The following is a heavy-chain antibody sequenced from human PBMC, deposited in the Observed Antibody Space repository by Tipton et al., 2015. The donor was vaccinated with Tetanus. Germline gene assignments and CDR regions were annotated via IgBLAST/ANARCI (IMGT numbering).Heavy chain of an antibody. CDR1: GFTFRGYE. V-gene: IGHV3-30*09. CDR3: ARGGEYSPDY. J-gene: IGHJ4*02. Sequence: SLRLSCAASGFTFRGYEVHWVRQAPGKGLDWVALISEDGTMFYADSVKGRFAISRDNAKNSLFLQMNSLRAEDTAVYYCARGGEYSPDYWGQGTLVTVSS. D-gene: IGHD4-11*01. CDR2: ISEDGTM.